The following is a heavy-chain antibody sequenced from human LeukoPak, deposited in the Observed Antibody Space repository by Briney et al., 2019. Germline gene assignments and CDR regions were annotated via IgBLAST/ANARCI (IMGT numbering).Heavy chain of an antibody. CDR3: ARSSRVVGATYFDY. Sequence: SSETLSPTCTVSGGSISSSSYYWGWIRQPPGKGLEWIVSIYYSGSTYYNPSLKSRVTISVDTSKNQFSLKLSSVTAADTAVYYCARSSRVVGATYFDYWGQGTLVTVSS. CDR2: IYYSGST. V-gene: IGHV4-39*07. CDR1: GGSISSSSYY. J-gene: IGHJ4*02. D-gene: IGHD1-26*01.